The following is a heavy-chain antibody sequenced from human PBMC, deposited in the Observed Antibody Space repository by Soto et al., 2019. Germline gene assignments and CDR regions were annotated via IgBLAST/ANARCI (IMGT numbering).Heavy chain of an antibody. V-gene: IGHV1-69*02. CDR1: GGTFSSYT. CDR2: IIPILGIA. J-gene: IGHJ1*01. CDR3: ASFLYCSGERSDLLYY. Sequence: SVKVSCKASGGTFSSYTISWVRQAPGQGLEWMGRIIPILGIANYAQKFQGRVTITADKSTSTAYMELSSLRSEDTAVYYCASFLYCSGERSDLLYYWGQGTLVTVSS. D-gene: IGHD3-16*02.